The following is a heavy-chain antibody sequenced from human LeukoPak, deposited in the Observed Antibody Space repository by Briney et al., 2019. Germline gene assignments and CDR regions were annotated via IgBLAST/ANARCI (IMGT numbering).Heavy chain of an antibody. CDR2: ISSSSSYI. CDR3: AKEEQYSYAI. D-gene: IGHD5-18*01. V-gene: IGHV3-21*01. CDR1: GFTFSSDS. Sequence: GGSLVLSCAASGFTFSSDSMNWVRQAPGKGLEWVSSISSSSSYIYYADSVKGRFTISRDNSKNTLYLQMNSLRAEDTAVYYCAKEEQYSYAIWGQGTLVTVSS. J-gene: IGHJ4*02.